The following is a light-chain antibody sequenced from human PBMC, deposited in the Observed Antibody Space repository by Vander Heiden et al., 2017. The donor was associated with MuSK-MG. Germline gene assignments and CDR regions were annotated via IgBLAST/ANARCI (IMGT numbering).Light chain of an antibody. Sequence: DIQMTQSPSSLSASVGDRVTITCRASQSISNYVNWYQQKPGKAPKLVIHVASTLQSRVPSRFTGTGSGTDFTLTISKLQPEDFATYYCQWSDGTPLTFGHGTKVDI. V-gene: IGKV1-39*01. J-gene: IGKJ1*01. CDR2: VAS. CDR1: QSISNY. CDR3: QWSDGTPLT.